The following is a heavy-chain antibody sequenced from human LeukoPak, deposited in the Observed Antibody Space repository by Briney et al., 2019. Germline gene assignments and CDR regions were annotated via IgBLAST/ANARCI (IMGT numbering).Heavy chain of an antibody. V-gene: IGHV4-30-2*01. CDR3: ARAPSYCGGDCYLDY. D-gene: IGHD2-21*02. Sequence: SQTLSLTCAVSGGSISSGGYSWNWIRQPPGKGLEWIGYIYHSVSTYYNPSLKSRVTVSVDRSKNQFSLKLSSVTAADTAVYYCARAPSYCGGDCYLDYRGQGTLVTVSS. CDR2: IYHSVST. CDR1: GGSISSGGYS. J-gene: IGHJ4*02.